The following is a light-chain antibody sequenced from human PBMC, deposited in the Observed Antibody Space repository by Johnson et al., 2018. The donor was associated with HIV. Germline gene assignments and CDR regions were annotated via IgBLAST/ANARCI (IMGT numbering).Light chain of an antibody. Sequence: QSVLTQPPSVSAAPGQKVSISCSGSSSNIGNNYVSWYRQLPGIAPKVLIYENNKRPSGIPDRFSGSKSDTSATLAITGLQTGDEAEYYCGTWETGLSSYVFGTGTKVTVL. V-gene: IGLV1-51*02. CDR1: SSNIGNNY. J-gene: IGLJ1*01. CDR2: ENN. CDR3: GTWETGLSSYV.